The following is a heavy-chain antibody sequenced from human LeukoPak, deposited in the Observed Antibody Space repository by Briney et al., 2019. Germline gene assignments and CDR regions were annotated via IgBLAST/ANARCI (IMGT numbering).Heavy chain of an antibody. D-gene: IGHD3-22*01. CDR2: INPSGGST. Sequence: ASVKVSCKASGYTFTSYYMHWVRQAPGQGLEWMGIINPSGGSTSYAQKFQGRVTMTRDTSISTAYMELSRLRSDDTAVYYCARVDYDSSGYYFLRNWYFDLWGRGTLVTVSS. V-gene: IGHV1-46*01. J-gene: IGHJ2*01. CDR1: GYTFTSYY. CDR3: ARVDYDSSGYYFLRNWYFDL.